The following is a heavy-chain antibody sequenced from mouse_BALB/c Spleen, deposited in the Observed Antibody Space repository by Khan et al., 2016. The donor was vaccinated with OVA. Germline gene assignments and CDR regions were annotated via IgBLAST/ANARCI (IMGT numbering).Heavy chain of an antibody. V-gene: IGHV1-7*01. CDR1: GYTFTNYW. CDR2: INPSTGYT. J-gene: IGHJ3*01. Sequence: QIQLVQSGAELAKPGASVKMSCKASGYTFTNYWMHWVRQRPGQGLEWIGYINPSTGYTEYNQKFKDKATLTTDKSSSIAYMQLNSLTSEDSAVYYSTRRGLYGMFAYWGQGTLVTVSA. CDR3: TRRGLYGMFAY. D-gene: IGHD2-10*02.